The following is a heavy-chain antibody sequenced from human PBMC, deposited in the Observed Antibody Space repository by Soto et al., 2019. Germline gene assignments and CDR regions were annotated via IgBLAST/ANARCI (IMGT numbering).Heavy chain of an antibody. CDR3: ARASSIAARLFDY. V-gene: IGHV1-2*04. CDR2: INPNSGGT. CDR1: GYTFTDYY. D-gene: IGHD6-6*01. J-gene: IGHJ4*02. Sequence: GASVKVSCKASGYTFTDYYMHWVRQAPGQGLEWMGWINPNSGGTNYAQKFQGWVTMTRDTSISTAYMELSRLRFDDTAVYYCARASSIAARLFDYWGQGTLVTVSS.